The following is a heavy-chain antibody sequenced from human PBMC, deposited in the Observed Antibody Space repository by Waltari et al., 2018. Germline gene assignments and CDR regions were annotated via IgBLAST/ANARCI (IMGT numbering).Heavy chain of an antibody. CDR3: FASNSIDF. D-gene: IGHD4-4*01. V-gene: IGHV3-7*01. Sequence: EVQLVESGGGLVQPGGSLRLSCIASGFTCSRFWMVWARQAPGNGLGWVANIKGYGSVKNYEDDVRGRFTISRDNPKNSLFLQMTSLRAEDTAVYYCFASNSIDFWGQGILVTVSS. CDR1: GFTCSRFW. CDR2: IKGYGSVK. J-gene: IGHJ4*02.